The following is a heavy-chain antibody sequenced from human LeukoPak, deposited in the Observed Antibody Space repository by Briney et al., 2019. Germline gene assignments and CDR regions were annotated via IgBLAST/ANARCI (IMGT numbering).Heavy chain of an antibody. J-gene: IGHJ5*02. CDR3: ARGGRWLRSWCDP. D-gene: IGHD5-12*01. CDR1: GGSISSYY. CDR2: IYYSGST. V-gene: IGHV4-59*01. Sequence: SETLSLTSTVSGGSISSYYWSWIRQPPGKGLEWIGYIYYSGSTNYNPSLKSRVTISVDTSKTQFSLKLSSVTAADTAVYYCARGGRWLRSWCDPWGQGTLITVSS.